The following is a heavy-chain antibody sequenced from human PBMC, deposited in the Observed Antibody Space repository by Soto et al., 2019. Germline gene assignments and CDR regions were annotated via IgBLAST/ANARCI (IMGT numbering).Heavy chain of an antibody. D-gene: IGHD3-22*01. J-gene: IGHJ6*02. CDR3: ARGNPSIGWLEIYYYYGMDV. CDR2: INHSGST. CDR1: GGFFSGYY. Sequence: QVQLQQWGAGLLKPSETLSLTCAVYGGFFSGYYWSWIRQPPGKGLEWIGEINHSGSTNYNPSLKSRVTISVDTSKTQFTLKLSFVTAADTAVYYCARGNPSIGWLEIYYYYGMDVWGQGTTVTAAS. V-gene: IGHV4-34*01.